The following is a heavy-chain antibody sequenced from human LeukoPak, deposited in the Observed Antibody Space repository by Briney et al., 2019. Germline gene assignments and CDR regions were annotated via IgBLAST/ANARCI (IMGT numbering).Heavy chain of an antibody. Sequence: PGGSLRLSCAASGFTVSSNYMSWIRQPPGKGLEWIGEINHSGSTNYNPSLKSRVTISVDTSKNQFSLKLSSVTAADTAVYYCARRRRVATWAPYYYYGMDVWGQGTTVTVSS. V-gene: IGHV4-34*01. CDR1: GFTVSSNY. J-gene: IGHJ6*02. CDR2: INHSGST. CDR3: ARRRRVATWAPYYYYGMDV. D-gene: IGHD5-12*01.